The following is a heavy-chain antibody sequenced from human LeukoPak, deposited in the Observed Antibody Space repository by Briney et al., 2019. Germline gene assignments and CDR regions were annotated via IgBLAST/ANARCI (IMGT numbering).Heavy chain of an antibody. Sequence: GGSLRLPCGPCGLTFRRYAMTGVPQAPGKGGEWLSCISGRGDKTYYEDSVKRRFTISRNNSKNTLHLQISSLRVEKTAVYYCAKVQTTVTTWASLSDCWGQRTLVTASS. D-gene: IGHD4-17*01. J-gene: IGHJ4*02. V-gene: IGHV3-23*02. CDR1: GLTFRRYA. CDR2: ISGRGDKT. CDR3: AKVQTTVTTWASLSDC.